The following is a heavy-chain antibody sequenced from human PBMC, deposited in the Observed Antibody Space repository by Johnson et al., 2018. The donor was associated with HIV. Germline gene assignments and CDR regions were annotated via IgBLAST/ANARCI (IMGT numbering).Heavy chain of an antibody. D-gene: IGHD2-2*01. Sequence: EVQLVESGGGVVQPGRSLRLSCAASGFTFSSYDMHWVRQATGKGLEWVSGIGSTGDTYYPGSVKGRFTISRQNAKNSVYLQMNSLRAEDMAVYYCARGTLAAFDIWGQGTMVTVSS. V-gene: IGHV3-13*04. CDR3: ARGTLAAFDI. CDR2: IGSTGDT. CDR1: GFTFSSYD. J-gene: IGHJ3*02.